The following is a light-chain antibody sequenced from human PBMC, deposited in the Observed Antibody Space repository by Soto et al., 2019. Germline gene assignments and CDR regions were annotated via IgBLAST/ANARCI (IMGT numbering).Light chain of an antibody. Sequence: QSALTQPPSASGSPGQSVTISCTGTSGDVGGYNYVSWYQQHPGKAPKLMIYEVSKRPSGVSNRFSGSKSGNTASLTISGLQAEDEADYYCCSYAGSSTHVVFGGGTKLTVL. J-gene: IGLJ2*01. CDR2: EVS. V-gene: IGLV2-23*02. CDR3: CSYAGSSTHVV. CDR1: SGDVGGYNY.